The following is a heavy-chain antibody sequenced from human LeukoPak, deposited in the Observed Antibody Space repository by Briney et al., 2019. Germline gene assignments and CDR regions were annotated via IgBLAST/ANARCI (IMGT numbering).Heavy chain of an antibody. V-gene: IGHV1-2*02. J-gene: IGHJ3*02. CDR1: GYTFTGYY. CDR2: INPDSGDT. Sequence: GASVKVSCKAPGYTFTGYYMHWVRQAPGQGLEWMGWINPDSGDTNYAQTFQGRVTVTRDTSIRTVYLELSRLRSDDTAVYYCARDGTFDIWGQGTMVTVSS. D-gene: IGHD2-15*01. CDR3: ARDGTFDI.